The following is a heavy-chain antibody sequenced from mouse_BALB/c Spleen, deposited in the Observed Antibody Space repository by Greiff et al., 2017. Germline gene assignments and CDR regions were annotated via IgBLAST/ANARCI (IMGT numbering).Heavy chain of an antibody. CDR2: ISYDGSN. CDR3: ARALSTLITAAWFAY. Sequence: EVKLMESGPGLVKPSQSLSLTCSVTGYSITSGYYWNWIRQFPGNKLEWMGYISYDGSNNYNPSLKNRISITRDTSKNQFFLKLNSVTTEDTATYFCARALSTLITAAWFAYWGPESLVTVSA. V-gene: IGHV3-6*02. J-gene: IGHJ3*01. D-gene: IGHD2-4*01. CDR1: GYSITSGYY.